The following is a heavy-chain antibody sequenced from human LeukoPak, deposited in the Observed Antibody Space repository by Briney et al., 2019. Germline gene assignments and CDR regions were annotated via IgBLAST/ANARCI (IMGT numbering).Heavy chain of an antibody. CDR2: INHSGST. D-gene: IGHD2-2*01. J-gene: IGHJ6*02. V-gene: IGHV4-34*01. CDR3: ARGRRRVTGYCSSTSCPLNYYYYYGMDV. Sequence: SETLSLTCAVYGGSFSGYYWSWTRQPPGKGLEWIAEINHSGSTNYNPSLKSRVTISVDTSKNQFSLKLSSVTAADTAVYYCARGRRRVTGYCSSTSCPLNYYYYYGMDVWGQGTTVTVSS. CDR1: GGSFSGYY.